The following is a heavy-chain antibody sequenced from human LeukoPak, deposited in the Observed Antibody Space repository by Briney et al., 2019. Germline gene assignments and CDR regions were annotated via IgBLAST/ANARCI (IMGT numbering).Heavy chain of an antibody. Sequence: KPSETLSLTCTVSGGSISSYYWCWIRQPPGKGLEWIGHIYYSGSTNYNPSLKSRVTISVDTSKNQFSLKLSSVTAADTAVYYCARGYYDSSGYYPIPFDYWGQGTLVTVSS. J-gene: IGHJ4*02. D-gene: IGHD3-22*01. CDR2: IYYSGST. CDR1: GGSISSYY. V-gene: IGHV4-59*01. CDR3: ARGYYDSSGYYPIPFDY.